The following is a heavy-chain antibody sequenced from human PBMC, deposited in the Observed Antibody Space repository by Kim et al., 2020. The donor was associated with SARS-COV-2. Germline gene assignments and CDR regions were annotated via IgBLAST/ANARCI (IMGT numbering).Heavy chain of an antibody. Sequence: SETLSLTCAVYGGSFSGYYWSWIRQPPGKGLEWIGEINHSGSTNYNPSLKSRVTISVDTSKNQFSLKLSSVTAAATAVDYCARAFRGTVHFDYWGQGTL. D-gene: IGHD2-21*02. V-gene: IGHV4-34*01. CDR3: ARAFRGTVHFDY. J-gene: IGHJ4*02. CDR2: INHSGST. CDR1: GGSFSGYY.